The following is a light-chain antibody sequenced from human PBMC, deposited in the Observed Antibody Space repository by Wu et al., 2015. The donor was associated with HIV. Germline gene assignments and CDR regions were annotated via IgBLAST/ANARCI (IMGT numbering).Light chain of an antibody. CDR1: QSVRNNY. Sequence: EIVLTQSPGTLSLSPGERATLSCRASQSVRNNYLAWYQQKPGQAPRLLIYGSSSRATGIPDRFSGSGSGTDFILTISRLEPEDFAVYYCQQYGSSPPYSFGQGTKLDIK. CDR2: GSS. CDR3: QQYGSSPPYS. V-gene: IGKV3-20*01. J-gene: IGKJ2*03.